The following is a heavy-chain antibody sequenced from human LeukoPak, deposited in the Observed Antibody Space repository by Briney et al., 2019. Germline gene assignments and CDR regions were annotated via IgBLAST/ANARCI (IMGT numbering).Heavy chain of an antibody. CDR3: ARGGYDSSGYYSKSAYFDY. Sequence: GASVKVSCKASGYTFTSYYMHWVRQAPGQGLEWMGIINPSGGSTSYAQKFQGRVTMTRDTSTSTVYMELSSLGSEDTAVYYCARGGYDSSGYYSKSAYFDYWGQGTLVTVPS. CDR2: INPSGGST. V-gene: IGHV1-46*01. CDR1: GYTFTSYY. J-gene: IGHJ4*02. D-gene: IGHD3-22*01.